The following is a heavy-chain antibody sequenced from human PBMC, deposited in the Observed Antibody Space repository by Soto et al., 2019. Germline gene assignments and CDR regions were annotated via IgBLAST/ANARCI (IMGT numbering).Heavy chain of an antibody. CDR2: IYYSGST. V-gene: IGHV4-34*11. CDR1: GGSFSDYS. Sequence: TSETLSLTCAVYGGSFSDYSWTWIRQSPGKGLEWIGYIYYSGSTYYNPSLKSRVTISVDTSKNQFSLKLSSVTAADTAVYYCAAGGGLPRYYWGQGTLVTVSS. D-gene: IGHD5-12*01. CDR3: AAGGGLPRYY. J-gene: IGHJ4*02.